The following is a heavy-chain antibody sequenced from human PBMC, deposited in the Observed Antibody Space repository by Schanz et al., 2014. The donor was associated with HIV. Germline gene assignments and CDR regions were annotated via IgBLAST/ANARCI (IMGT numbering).Heavy chain of an antibody. Sequence: QVQLVESGGGVVQPGRSLRLSCAASGFTFSSYVMHWVRQAPGKGLEWVTVIWYDGSSKYYADSVKGRFTISRDNSKNTLYLQMNSLRAEDTAVYYCARGGLQWHPEWFDYGGQGTLVTVSS. D-gene: IGHD4-4*01. CDR2: IWYDGSSK. CDR3: ARGGLQWHPEWFDY. CDR1: GFTFSSYV. J-gene: IGHJ4*02. V-gene: IGHV3-33*01.